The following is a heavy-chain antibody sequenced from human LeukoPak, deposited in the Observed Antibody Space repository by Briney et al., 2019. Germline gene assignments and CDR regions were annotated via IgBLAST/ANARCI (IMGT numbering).Heavy chain of an antibody. CDR3: ARGHCSGGSCIPDY. CDR1: GYTFTSYA. J-gene: IGHJ4*02. Sequence: ASVKVSCKASGYTFTSYAMHWVRQAPRQRLEWMGWINAGNGNTKYSQKFQGRVTITRDTSASTAYMELSSLRSEDTAVYYCARGHCSGGSCIPDYWGQGTLVTVSS. V-gene: IGHV1-3*01. D-gene: IGHD2-15*01. CDR2: INAGNGNT.